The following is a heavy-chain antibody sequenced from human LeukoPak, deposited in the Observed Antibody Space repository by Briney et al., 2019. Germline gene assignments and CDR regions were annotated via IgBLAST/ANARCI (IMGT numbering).Heavy chain of an antibody. CDR3: ARHLPTIFGVVISTGAFDI. Sequence: SETLSLTCTVSAGSISSYYWSWIRQPPGKGLEWIGYIYTSGSTNYNPSLRSRVTISVNTSKNQFSLKLSSVTAADTAVYYCARHLPTIFGVVISTGAFDIWGQGTMVTVSS. CDR2: IYTSGST. V-gene: IGHV4-4*09. D-gene: IGHD3-3*01. CDR1: AGSISSYY. J-gene: IGHJ3*02.